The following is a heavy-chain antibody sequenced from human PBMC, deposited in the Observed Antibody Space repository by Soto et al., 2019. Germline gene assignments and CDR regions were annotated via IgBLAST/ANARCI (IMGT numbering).Heavy chain of an antibody. D-gene: IGHD2-2*01. CDR2: INPSGGSP. Sequence: GASVKVSCKASGYTFTTYYMHWVRLAPGQGLEWMGVINPSGGSPSYAQKFQGRVTMTRDTSTSTVYMELSSLRFEDTAVYYCARDSSTVMGDYWGQGTVVTVSS. V-gene: IGHV1-46*01. CDR1: GYTFTTYY. J-gene: IGHJ4*02. CDR3: ARDSSTVMGDY.